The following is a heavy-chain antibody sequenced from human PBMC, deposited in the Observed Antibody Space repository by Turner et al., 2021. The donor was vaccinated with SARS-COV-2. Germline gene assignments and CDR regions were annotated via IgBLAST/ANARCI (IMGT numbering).Heavy chain of an antibody. J-gene: IGHJ6*02. D-gene: IGHD6-13*01. V-gene: IGHV4-39*01. CDR3: ATSTVAGTELNYYGMDV. CDR1: GGSLSSSSYY. CDR2: IYYSGST. Sequence: QLQMQESGPGLVKPSETRSLTCTVSGGSLSSSSYYWGWIRQPPGKGLEWIGSIYYSGSTYYNPSLKSRVTISVDTSKNQFSLKLSSVTAADTAVYYCATSTVAGTELNYYGMDVWGQGTTVTVSS.